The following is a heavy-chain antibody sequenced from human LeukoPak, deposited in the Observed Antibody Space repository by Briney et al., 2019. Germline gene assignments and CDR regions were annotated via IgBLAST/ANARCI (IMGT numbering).Heavy chain of an antibody. D-gene: IGHD1-26*01. CDR2: IIPIFGTA. V-gene: IGHV1-69*13. CDR3: ARNLARLGVGWFDP. J-gene: IGHJ5*02. Sequence: SVKVSCKASGGTFSSYAISWVRQAPGQGLEWMGGIIPIFGTANYAQKFQGRVTITADESTSTAYMELSSLRSEDTAVYYCARNLARLGVGWFDPWGQGTLVTVSS. CDR1: GGTFSSYA.